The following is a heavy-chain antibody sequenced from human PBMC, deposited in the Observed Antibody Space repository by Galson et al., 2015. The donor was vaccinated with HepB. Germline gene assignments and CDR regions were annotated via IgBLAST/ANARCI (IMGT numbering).Heavy chain of an antibody. D-gene: IGHD2-8*02. CDR3: ATLQRTNIYTGLDL. CDR2: VYPVDSDT. CDR1: GYTFATNW. Sequence: QSGAEVKKPGESLKISCKGSGYTFATNWIAWVRQMPGQGLEWMGIVYPVDSDTKYGPSFQGQVTISADESINTAYLQWSSLRASDTAMYYCATLQRTNIYTGLDLWGQGTMVAVSS. J-gene: IGHJ3*01. V-gene: IGHV5-51*01.